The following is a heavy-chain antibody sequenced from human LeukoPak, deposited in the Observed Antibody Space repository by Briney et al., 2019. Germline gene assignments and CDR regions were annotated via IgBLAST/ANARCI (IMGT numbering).Heavy chain of an antibody. D-gene: IGHD5-12*01. CDR1: GFTFNGSA. Sequence: PGGCLRLSCAASGFTFNGSAMHWVRQASGKGLEWVGRIRSKANSYATAYAASVKGRFTISRDDSKNTAYLQMNSLKTEDTAVYYCTRVYSGYEYDYWGQGTLVTVSS. V-gene: IGHV3-73*01. CDR2: IRSKANSYAT. CDR3: TRVYSGYEYDY. J-gene: IGHJ4*02.